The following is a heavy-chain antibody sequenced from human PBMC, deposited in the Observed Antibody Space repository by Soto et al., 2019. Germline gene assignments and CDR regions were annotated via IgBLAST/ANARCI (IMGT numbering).Heavy chain of an antibody. CDR2: TYYRTTWWN. CDR3: ASTRRDGYNNYYYYYGMDV. CDR1: GDNVSSNIGA. V-gene: IGHV6-1*01. Sequence: PSQTLSLTCAISGDNVSSNIGAWSWIRQSPSRGLEWLGRTYYRTTWWNDYALFVESRITINPDTSRNQLSLQLRSVTAEDTAVYYCASTRRDGYNNYYYYYGMDVWGQGTTVTVS. D-gene: IGHD5-12*01. J-gene: IGHJ6*02.